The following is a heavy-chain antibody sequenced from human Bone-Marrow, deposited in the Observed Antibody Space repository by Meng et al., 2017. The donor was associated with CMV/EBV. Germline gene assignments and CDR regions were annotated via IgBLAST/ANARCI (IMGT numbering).Heavy chain of an antibody. CDR2: IYTGGNT. J-gene: IGHJ6*02. Sequence: GESLKISCAASGFTVSSNYMSWVRQAPGTGLEWISAIYTGGNTYYADSVKGRFTISRDNSKNTIYLQMNSLRAEDTAVYYCARTLSSYSSSYYYYYGMDVWGQGTTVTVSS. CDR3: ARTLSSYSSSYYYYYGMDV. V-gene: IGHV3-53*01. D-gene: IGHD6-6*01. CDR1: GFTVSSNY.